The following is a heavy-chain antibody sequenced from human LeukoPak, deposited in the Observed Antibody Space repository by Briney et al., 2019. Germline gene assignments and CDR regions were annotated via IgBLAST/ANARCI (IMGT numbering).Heavy chain of an antibody. D-gene: IGHD4-17*01. Sequence: GASVKVSCKASGHTFTSYGISWVRQAPGQGLEWMGWISAYNGNTNYAQKLQGRVTMTTDTSTSTAYMELRSLRSDDTAVYYCARATGGGDYVQAPTDYYYYMDVWGKGTTVTISS. CDR2: ISAYNGNT. CDR3: ARATGGGDYVQAPTDYYYYMDV. J-gene: IGHJ6*03. V-gene: IGHV1-18*01. CDR1: GHTFTSYG.